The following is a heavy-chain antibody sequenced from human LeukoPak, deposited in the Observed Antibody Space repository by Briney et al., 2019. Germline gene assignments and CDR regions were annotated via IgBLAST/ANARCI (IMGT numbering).Heavy chain of an antibody. CDR3: ARTYCAEDCSIRYFDY. CDR2: INPSGGDT. V-gene: IGHV1-46*01. D-gene: IGHD2-21*02. Sequence: VASVKVSCKASGYTFTGYYMHWVRQAPGQGLEWLGIINPSGGDTKYAQKFQGRVTLTRDKSTSTVYMELSSLTSDDTAVYYCARTYCAEDCSIRYFDYWGQGTLVTVSS. CDR1: GYTFTGYY. J-gene: IGHJ4*02.